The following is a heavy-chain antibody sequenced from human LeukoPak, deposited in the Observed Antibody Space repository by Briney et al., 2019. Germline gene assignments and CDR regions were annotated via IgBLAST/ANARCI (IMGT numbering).Heavy chain of an antibody. Sequence: GGSLRLSCAASGFTFSTYGMHWVRQAPGKGLEWVAVITHDGSDKYYADSVKGRFTISRDDSKNTLYLQLNTLRVEDTAVYYCAKGSRIVVVPGATYFDSWGRGTLLTVSS. CDR3: AKGSRIVVVPGATYFDS. J-gene: IGHJ4*02. CDR2: ITHDGSDK. CDR1: GFTFSTYG. V-gene: IGHV3-30*18. D-gene: IGHD2-2*01.